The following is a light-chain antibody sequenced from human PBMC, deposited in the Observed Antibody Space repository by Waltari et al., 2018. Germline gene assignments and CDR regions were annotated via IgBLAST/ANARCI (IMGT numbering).Light chain of an antibody. CDR1: GPNIGRNS. Sequence: QSVLTQPHSASGTPGQRVPISCSGSGPNIGRNSVYWYQQLPGTAPKLLIYRSNQRPSGVPDRFSGSKSGTSASLAISGLRSEDEADYYCAAWDDSLTVRIFGTGTKVTVL. J-gene: IGLJ1*01. V-gene: IGLV1-47*01. CDR3: AAWDDSLTVRI. CDR2: RSN.